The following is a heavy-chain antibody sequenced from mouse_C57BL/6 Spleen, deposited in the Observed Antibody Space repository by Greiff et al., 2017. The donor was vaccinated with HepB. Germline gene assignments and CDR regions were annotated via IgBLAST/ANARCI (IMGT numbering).Heavy chain of an antibody. J-gene: IGHJ4*01. CDR3: AKGSLDGSSYNYAMDY. CDR2: IWRGGST. Sequence: VKLVESGPGLVQPSQSLSITCTVSGFSLTSYGVHWVRQSPGKGLEWLGVIWRGGSTDYNAAFMSRLSFTKDNSKSQVFFKMNSLQADDTAIYYCAKGSLDGSSYNYAMDYWGQGTSVTVSS. CDR1: GFSLTSYG. D-gene: IGHD1-1*01. V-gene: IGHV2-5*01.